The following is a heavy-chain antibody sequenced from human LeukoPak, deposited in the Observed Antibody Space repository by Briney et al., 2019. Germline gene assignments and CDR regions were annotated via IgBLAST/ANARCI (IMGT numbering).Heavy chain of an antibody. CDR1: GFAPQNYA. Sequence: PVRSLRLSCAASGFAPQNYAMNWVRQAPGAGLEWVSSVSWYNGHIAYADSVKGRFSISRDNAKNSLYLQMSSLRPEDTALYYCARGPGWALHKRYFDSWGQGALVIVSS. J-gene: IGHJ4*02. D-gene: IGHD1-26*01. CDR2: VSWYNGHI. V-gene: IGHV3-9*02. CDR3: ARGPGWALHKRYFDS.